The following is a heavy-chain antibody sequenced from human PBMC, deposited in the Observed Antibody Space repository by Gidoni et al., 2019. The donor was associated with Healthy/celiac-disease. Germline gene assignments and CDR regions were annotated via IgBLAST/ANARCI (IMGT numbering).Heavy chain of an antibody. Sequence: DVQLLESGGGLVQPGGSVRLSCAASGFTFGTYAMSWVRQAPGKGLEWVSAISGSGGSTYYADSVKGRFTISRDNSKNTLYLQMNSLRAEDTAVYYCAKNGTAMGYRPDYFDYWGQGTLVTVSS. CDR3: AKNGTAMGYRPDYFDY. CDR1: GFTFGTYA. V-gene: IGHV3-23*01. D-gene: IGHD5-18*01. J-gene: IGHJ4*02. CDR2: ISGSGGST.